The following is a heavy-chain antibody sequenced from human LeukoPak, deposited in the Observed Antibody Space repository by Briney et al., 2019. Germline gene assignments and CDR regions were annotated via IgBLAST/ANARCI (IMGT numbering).Heavy chain of an antibody. V-gene: IGHV3-30*02. CDR1: GFTFSSYG. CDR3: AKDNKGEFAPTQFDP. J-gene: IGHJ5*02. CDR2: IRYDGSNK. Sequence: GGTLRLSCAASGFTFSSYGMSWVRQAPGKGPEWVAFIRYDGSNKYYADSVKGRFTISRDNSKNTLYLQMNSLRAEDTAVYYCAKDNKGEFAPTQFDPWGQGTLVTVSS. D-gene: IGHD2-21*01.